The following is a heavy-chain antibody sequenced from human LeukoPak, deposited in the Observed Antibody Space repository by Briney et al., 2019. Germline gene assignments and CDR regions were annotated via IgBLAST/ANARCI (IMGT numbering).Heavy chain of an antibody. CDR3: AGSSGWSLFDY. D-gene: IGHD6-19*01. CDR1: GGSISSYY. CDR2: IYYSGST. J-gene: IGHJ4*02. Sequence: SETLSLTCTVSGGSISSYYWSWIRQPPGKGLEWIGYIYYSGSTNYNPSLKSRVTISVDTSKNQFSLKLSSVTAADTAVYYCAGSSGWSLFDYWGQGTLVTVSS. V-gene: IGHV4-59*01.